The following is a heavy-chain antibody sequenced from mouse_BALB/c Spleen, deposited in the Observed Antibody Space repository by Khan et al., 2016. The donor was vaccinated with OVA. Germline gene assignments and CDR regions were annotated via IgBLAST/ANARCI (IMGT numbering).Heavy chain of an antibody. V-gene: IGHV1-26*01. CDR3: ARGNDFFAS. CDR1: GYSFTLYY. CDR2: VNPNNGDS. Sequence: VQLQQSGPDLVKPGASVKISCKASGYSFTLYYLSWVKQSHGESLEWIGRVNPNNGDSAYNQKFKDRATLTVDKSSNTAYMDFRSLTSEDSAVYYCARGNDFFASWGQGTLVTVSA. D-gene: IGHD2-12*01. J-gene: IGHJ3*01.